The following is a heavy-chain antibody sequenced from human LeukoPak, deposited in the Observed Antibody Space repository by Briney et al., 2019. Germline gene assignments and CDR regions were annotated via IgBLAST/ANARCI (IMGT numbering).Heavy chain of an antibody. CDR1: GYTFTGFY. V-gene: IGHV1-2*02. J-gene: IGHJ4*02. D-gene: IGHD3-9*01. Sequence: GASVKVSCKASGYTFTGFYMHWVRQAPGQGLEWMGWINPNSGDTNYAQKFQGRVSMTRDTSISTAYMHLSRLRSADTAVYYCARSPHILTGENFDYWGQGTLLTVSS. CDR2: INPNSGDT. CDR3: ARSPHILTGENFDY.